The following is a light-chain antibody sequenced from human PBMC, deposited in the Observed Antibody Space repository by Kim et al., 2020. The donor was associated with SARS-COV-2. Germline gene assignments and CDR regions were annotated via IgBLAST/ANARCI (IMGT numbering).Light chain of an antibody. J-gene: IGLJ2*01. Sequence: IVCCCRTTSASADNPVHWYHHVPGTAPKLLICGDAQRPSGVPDRFSGSISGTSASLAICGLQFGDAADYFCATWDDSLYGRVFGGGTQLTVL. CDR3: ATWDDSLYGRV. CDR2: GDA. V-gene: IGLV1-44*01. CDR1: TSASADNP.